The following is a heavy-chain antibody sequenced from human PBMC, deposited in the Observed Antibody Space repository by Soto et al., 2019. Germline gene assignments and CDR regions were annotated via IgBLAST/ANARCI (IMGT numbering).Heavy chain of an antibody. CDR2: INWNGGST. V-gene: IGHV3-20*04. D-gene: IGHD3-22*01. J-gene: IGHJ4*02. CDR1: GFSFDDYG. CDR3: ARVPYFYDSSGYYFDY. Sequence: PGGSLRLSCAASGFSFDDYGMSWVRQGPGKGLEWVSGINWNGGSTGYADSVKGRFTISRDNAKNSLYLQMKSLRAEDTALYYCARVPYFYDSSGYYFDYWGQGTLVTV.